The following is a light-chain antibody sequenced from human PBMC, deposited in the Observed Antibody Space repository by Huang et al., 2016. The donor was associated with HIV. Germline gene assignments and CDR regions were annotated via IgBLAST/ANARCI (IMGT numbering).Light chain of an antibody. V-gene: IGKV1-13*02. CDR3: QQLHAYPIT. J-gene: IGKJ5*01. Sequence: HLTQSPPSLSASVGDSVFISCRASQDIGTSLAWYHQRTGRAPKLLISGAATLHTGDPSRCSGDSAGTFFTLFITDRQPEDFATYYCQQLHAYPITFGQGTRLDIK. CDR2: GAA. CDR1: QDIGTS.